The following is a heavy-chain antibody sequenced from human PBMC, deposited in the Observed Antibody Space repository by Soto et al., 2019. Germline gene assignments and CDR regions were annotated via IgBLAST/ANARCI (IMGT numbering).Heavy chain of an antibody. CDR1: GGSFSGYY. CDR2: INHSGST. V-gene: IGHV4-34*01. D-gene: IGHD5-12*01. CDR3: ARAGIVDIVAGTYYYYGMDV. J-gene: IGHJ6*02. Sequence: SETLSLTCAVYGGSFSGYYWSWIRQPPGKGLEWIGEINHSGSTNYNPSLKSRVTISVDTSKNQFSLKLSSVTAADTAVYYCARAGIVDIVAGTYYYYGMDVWGQGTTVTVSS.